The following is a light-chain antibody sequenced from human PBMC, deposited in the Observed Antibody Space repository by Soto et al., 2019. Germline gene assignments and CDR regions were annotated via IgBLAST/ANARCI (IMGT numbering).Light chain of an antibody. Sequence: DIQMTQSPSTLYASVGDRVTITCRASQSIAWWLAWYQQKPGKAPKLLIYKASILESGVPSRFSGSGSGTEFTLTISSLQPDDIATYYCQQYSSPWTFGQGTKVEIK. J-gene: IGKJ1*01. CDR2: KAS. CDR1: QSIAWW. V-gene: IGKV1-5*03. CDR3: QQYSSPWT.